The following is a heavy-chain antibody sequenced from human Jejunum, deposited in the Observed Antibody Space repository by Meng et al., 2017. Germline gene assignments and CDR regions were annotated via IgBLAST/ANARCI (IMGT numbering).Heavy chain of an antibody. CDR1: GFSLSSSS. V-gene: IGHV3-23*04. D-gene: IGHD4-23*01. CDR3: AKLVKS. Sequence: EVQLGESGGDLVQPGGSLRLSCAASGFSLSSSSMSWVRQAPGKGLEWVSVITGSAGSTYYADSVEGRFTTSRDISKNTLYLQMNSLRAEDTAVYYCAKLVKSWGQGTLVTVSS. CDR2: ITGSAGST. J-gene: IGHJ4*02.